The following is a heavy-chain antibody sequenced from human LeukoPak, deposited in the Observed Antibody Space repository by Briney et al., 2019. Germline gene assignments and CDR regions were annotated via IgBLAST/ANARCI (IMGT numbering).Heavy chain of an antibody. CDR2: INQSGST. CDR3: ARLRRSLVRGFASTSYHYYYMDV. Sequence: SETLSLTCTVSGGSISSYYWSWIRQAPGKGLEWLGEINQSGSTKYNPSLKSRVTLSVDTFKNQFSLSLTSMTAADTAVYYCARLRRSLVRGFASTSYHYYYMDVWGKGTAVTISS. J-gene: IGHJ6*03. CDR1: GGSISSYY. D-gene: IGHD3-10*01. V-gene: IGHV4-34*01.